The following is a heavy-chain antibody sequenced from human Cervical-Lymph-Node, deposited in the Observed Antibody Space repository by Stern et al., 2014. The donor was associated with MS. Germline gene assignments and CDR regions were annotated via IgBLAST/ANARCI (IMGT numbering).Heavy chain of an antibody. V-gene: IGHV4-31*03. D-gene: IGHD1-1*01. Sequence: QLQLQESGPGLVKPSETLSLTCTVSGGSITSGGHIWPWIRQVPGKGLEWIGNIYYTGKTYYNLSLKSRVTISVDTSQNHFSLKLRSGTAADTAVYYCARATQRGRDAFDIWGQGTMVIVSS. CDR3: ARATQRGRDAFDI. CDR1: GGSITSGGHI. CDR2: IYYTGKT. J-gene: IGHJ3*02.